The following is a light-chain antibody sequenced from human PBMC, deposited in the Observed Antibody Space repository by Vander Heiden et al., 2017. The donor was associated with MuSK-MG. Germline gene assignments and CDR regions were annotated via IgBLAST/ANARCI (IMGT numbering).Light chain of an antibody. CDR1: QSVSSN. CDR2: GAS. CDR3: QQYNNWPPLT. V-gene: IGKV3-15*01. Sequence: EIVMTQSPATLSVSPGERATPSCRASQSVSSNLAWYQQKPGQAPRLLIYGASTRATGIPARFSGSGSETEFTLTISSLQSEDFAVYYCQQYNNWPPLTFGGGTKVEIK. J-gene: IGKJ4*01.